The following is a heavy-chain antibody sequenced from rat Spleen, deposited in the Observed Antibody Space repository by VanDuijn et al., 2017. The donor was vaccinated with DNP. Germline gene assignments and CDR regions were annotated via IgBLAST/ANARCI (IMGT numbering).Heavy chain of an antibody. Sequence: EVQLVESGGGLVQPGRSMKLSCAASGFTFSNYDMAWVRQAPTKGLEWVASISYDGSSTYYRDSVKGRFTISRDNAKSTLYLQMDSLRSEDTATYYCTTEGATGHWFAYWGQGTLVTVSS. D-gene: IGHD1-11*01. J-gene: IGHJ3*01. CDR1: GFTFSNYD. V-gene: IGHV5-20*01. CDR3: TTEGATGHWFAY. CDR2: ISYDGSST.